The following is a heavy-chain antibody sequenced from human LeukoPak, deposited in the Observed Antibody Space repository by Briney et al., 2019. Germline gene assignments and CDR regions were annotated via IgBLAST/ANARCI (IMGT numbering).Heavy chain of an antibody. Sequence: GGSLRLSCAASGFTFSSYAMSWVRQAPGKGLEWVSAISGSGGSTYYADSVKGRFTISRDNSKNTLYLQMNSLRAEDTAVYYCAREQRLYCSGGSCYVFDYWGQGTLVTVSS. CDR1: GFTFSSYA. D-gene: IGHD2-15*01. J-gene: IGHJ4*02. CDR2: ISGSGGST. CDR3: AREQRLYCSGGSCYVFDY. V-gene: IGHV3-23*01.